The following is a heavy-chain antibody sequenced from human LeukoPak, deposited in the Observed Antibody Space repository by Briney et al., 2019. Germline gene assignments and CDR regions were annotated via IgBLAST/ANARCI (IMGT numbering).Heavy chain of an antibody. CDR2: INPSGGST. CDR3: ASAACSSTSCYNWGYFQH. Sequence: GASVKVSCKASGYTFTSYYMHWVRQAPGQGLEWMEIINPSGGSTSYAQKFQGRVTMTRDTSTSTVYMELSSLRSEDTAVYYCASAACSSTSCYNWGYFQHWGQGTLVTVSS. J-gene: IGHJ1*01. V-gene: IGHV1-46*01. D-gene: IGHD2-2*01. CDR1: GYTFTSYY.